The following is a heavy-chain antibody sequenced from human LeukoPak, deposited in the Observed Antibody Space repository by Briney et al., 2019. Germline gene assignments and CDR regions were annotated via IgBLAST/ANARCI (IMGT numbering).Heavy chain of an antibody. D-gene: IGHD1-1*01. CDR1: GFTVSSNY. CDR2: IYTGGSA. V-gene: IGHV3-66*01. CDR3: ARITGTYSLFDY. Sequence: GGSLRLSCAVSGFTVSSNYMSWVRQAPGKGLEWVSLIYTGGSAYYADSVKGRFTISRDNSKNTLYLQMNRLRAEDTAIYYCARITGTYSLFDYWGQGTLVTVSS. J-gene: IGHJ4*02.